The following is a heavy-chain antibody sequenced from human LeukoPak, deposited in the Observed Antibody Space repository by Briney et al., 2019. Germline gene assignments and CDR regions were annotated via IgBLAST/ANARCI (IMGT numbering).Heavy chain of an antibody. J-gene: IGHJ3*02. CDR3: TRGWSSAGAFDI. CDR2: FQYGGNS. Sequence: SETLSLTCNVSGSSITAFYWSWIRQSPGKGLEWIGSFQYGGNSNYNPSLKSRVTVSMDSSKNQFSLEMKSVTAADTAVYYCTRGWSSAGAFDIWGQGTMVTVSS. D-gene: IGHD6-19*01. V-gene: IGHV4-59*08. CDR1: GSSITAFY.